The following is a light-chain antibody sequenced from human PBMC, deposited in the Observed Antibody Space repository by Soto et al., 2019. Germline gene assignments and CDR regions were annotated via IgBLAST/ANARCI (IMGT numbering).Light chain of an antibody. Sequence: QSVLTQPASVSGSPGQSITISCTGTRSDVGGSKYVSWYQQYPGKAPKVMIYEVSDRPAGVSNRFSGSKSGNTASLTISGLQAEDEADYYCSSYTSSGTLVVFGSGTKLTVL. CDR1: RSDVGGSKY. CDR2: EVS. J-gene: IGLJ2*01. CDR3: SSYTSSGTLVV. V-gene: IGLV2-14*01.